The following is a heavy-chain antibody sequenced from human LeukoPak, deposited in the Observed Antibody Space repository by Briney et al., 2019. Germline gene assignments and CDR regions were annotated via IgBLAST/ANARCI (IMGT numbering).Heavy chain of an antibody. CDR3: ARDDITMVRGVILHYYMDV. J-gene: IGHJ6*03. D-gene: IGHD3-10*01. CDR1: GFTFNNYN. CDR2: ITSSGTYI. V-gene: IGHV3-21*01. Sequence: PGGSLRLSCATSGFTFNNYNMNWVRQAPGRALEWVSSITSSGTYIYYADSVRGRFTISRDNAKNSLYLQMNSLRAEDTAVYYCARDDITMVRGVILHYYMDVWGKGTTVTVSS.